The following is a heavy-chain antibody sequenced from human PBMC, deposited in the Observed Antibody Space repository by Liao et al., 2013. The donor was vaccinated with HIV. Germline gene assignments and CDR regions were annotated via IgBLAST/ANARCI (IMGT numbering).Heavy chain of an antibody. D-gene: IGHD3-10*01. Sequence: QVLLQESGPGLVKPSETLSLTCSVSGGSIRGHYCSWIRXPPGKQLEWLGYISYSGSTDYNPSLKSRVTFSLDTSKNQLSLRLTSVTAADTAVYYCARLRRSGKHNWGQGTLVTVSS. J-gene: IGHJ4*02. CDR3: ARLRRSGKHN. V-gene: IGHV4-59*11. CDR1: GGSIRGHY. CDR2: ISYSGST.